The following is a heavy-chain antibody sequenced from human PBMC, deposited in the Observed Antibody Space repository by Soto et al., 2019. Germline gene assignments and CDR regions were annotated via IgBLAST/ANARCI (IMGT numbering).Heavy chain of an antibody. CDR1: GFTISDHY. CDR3: ARYDYGDVDY. D-gene: IGHD4-17*01. CDR2: TRNKAKSYTT. Sequence: EVPLVESGGGLLQPGGSLRLSCAASGFTISDHYMDWVRQAPGKGLEWVGRTRNKAKSYTTDYAASVKGRFTISRDESKNSLYLKMNSLKSEDTAVYFCARYDYGDVDYWGQGTVVTVSS. V-gene: IGHV3-72*01. J-gene: IGHJ4*02.